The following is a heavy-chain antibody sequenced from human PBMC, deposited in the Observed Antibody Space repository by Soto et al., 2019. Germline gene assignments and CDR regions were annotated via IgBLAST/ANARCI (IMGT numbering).Heavy chain of an antibody. V-gene: IGHV4-59*01. Sequence: QVQLQESGPGLVKPSETLSLTCTVSSGSISTYYWSWIRQPPGKGLEWIGYIYYSGSTNYNPSLKSGVTISVDTSKNQFSLKLSSVTAADTAVYYCARYAVAGNGGVRFDYWGQGTLVTVSS. CDR1: SGSISTYY. J-gene: IGHJ4*02. CDR3: ARYAVAGNGGVRFDY. CDR2: IYYSGST. D-gene: IGHD6-19*01.